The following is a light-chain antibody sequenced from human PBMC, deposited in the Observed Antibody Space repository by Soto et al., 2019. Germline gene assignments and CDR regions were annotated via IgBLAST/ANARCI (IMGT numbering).Light chain of an antibody. V-gene: IGKV3-15*01. CDR1: QNVRSN. Sequence: EIVMTQSQATLSVSPGERATLSCRASQNVRSNLAWYQQKPGQAPRLLIYGASTRATGIPARFSGTGSGTEFTLTISSLHSEDFAVYYCQQYNTWPPITFGQGTRLEI. CDR3: QQYNTWPPIT. CDR2: GAS. J-gene: IGKJ5*01.